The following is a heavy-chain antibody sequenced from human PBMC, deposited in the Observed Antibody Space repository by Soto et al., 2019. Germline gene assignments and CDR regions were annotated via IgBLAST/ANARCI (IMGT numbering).Heavy chain of an antibody. J-gene: IGHJ6*02. D-gene: IGHD3-22*01. V-gene: IGHV2-70*01. Sequence: SGPTLVNPTQTLTLTCTFSGFSLSTSGMCVSWIRQPPGKALEWLALIDWDDDKYYSTSLKTRLTISKDTSKNQVVLTMTNMDPVDTATYYCARAYYDSSGYYYRYYDGMDVWGQGTTVTVSS. CDR1: GFSLSTSGMC. CDR3: ARAYYDSSGYYYRYYDGMDV. CDR2: IDWDDDK.